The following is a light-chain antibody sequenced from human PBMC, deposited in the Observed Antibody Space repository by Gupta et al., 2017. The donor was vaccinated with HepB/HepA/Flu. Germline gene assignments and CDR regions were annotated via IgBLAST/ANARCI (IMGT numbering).Light chain of an antibody. CDR3: QQTFSTPPIT. Sequence: IQMTQSPSSLSASVGDRVTITCRASQSISTDLNWYQQKPGKAPKLLIYGSSTLQSGVPSRFSGSGSGTDFTLTISRLQPEDFATYFCQQTFSTPPITFGGGTKVEIK. CDR1: QSISTD. CDR2: GSS. J-gene: IGKJ4*01. V-gene: IGKV1-39*01.